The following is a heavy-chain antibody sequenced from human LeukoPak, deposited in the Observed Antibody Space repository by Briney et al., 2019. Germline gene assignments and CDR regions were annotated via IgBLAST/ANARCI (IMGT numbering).Heavy chain of an antibody. Sequence: ASVKVSCKASGYTLTAHYMHWVRQAPGQGLEWMGRINPNSGDTNYAQKFQGRVTITRDTSISTAYMDMSRLTSDDTAVYLCARPYGSGSFDNWFDPWGQGTLVIVSS. CDR1: GYTLTAHY. CDR2: INPNSGDT. D-gene: IGHD3-10*01. V-gene: IGHV1-2*06. CDR3: ARPYGSGSFDNWFDP. J-gene: IGHJ5*02.